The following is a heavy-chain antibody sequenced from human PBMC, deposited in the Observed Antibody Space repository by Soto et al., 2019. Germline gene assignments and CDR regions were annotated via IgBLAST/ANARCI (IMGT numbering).Heavy chain of an antibody. Sequence: SETLSLTCTVSGGSISSSSYYWGWIRQPPGKGLEWIGSIYYSGSTYYNPSLKSRVTISVDKSKNQFSLKLSSVTAADTAVYYCASRSGYSSGWYYWFDPWGQGTLVTVSP. V-gene: IGHV4-39*07. J-gene: IGHJ5*02. CDR2: IYYSGST. CDR1: GGSISSSSYY. D-gene: IGHD6-19*01. CDR3: ASRSGYSSGWYYWFDP.